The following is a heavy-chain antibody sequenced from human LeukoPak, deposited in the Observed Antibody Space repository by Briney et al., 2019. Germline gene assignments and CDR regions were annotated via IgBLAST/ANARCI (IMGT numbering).Heavy chain of an antibody. D-gene: IGHD3-22*01. V-gene: IGHV1-18*01. J-gene: IGHJ4*02. Sequence: ASVKVSCKASGYTFTSYGITWVRQAPGQGLEWMGWVSAYNAYTYYAQKLQGRVTMTTDTSTSTAYMELRSLRSDDTAVYYCARDVLHRIHYDSSAYYPGSSYWGQGTLVTVSS. CDR2: VSAYNAYT. CDR3: ARDVLHRIHYDSSAYYPGSSY. CDR1: GYTFTSYG.